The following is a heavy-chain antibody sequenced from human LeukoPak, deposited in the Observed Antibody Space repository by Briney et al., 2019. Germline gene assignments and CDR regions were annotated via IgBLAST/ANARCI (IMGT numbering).Heavy chain of an antibody. CDR2: IYYSGST. CDR1: RGSTSSYY. J-gene: IGHJ5*02. V-gene: IGHV4-59*01. Sequence: PSESLSLTCTVSRGSTSSYYWSWIRQPPGKGLEWSGYIYYSGSTNYNPSLKSRVTISVDTSKNQFSLKLSSVTAADTAVYYCAREIAAAGTWWFDPWGQGTLVTVSS. D-gene: IGHD6-13*01. CDR3: AREIAAAGTWWFDP.